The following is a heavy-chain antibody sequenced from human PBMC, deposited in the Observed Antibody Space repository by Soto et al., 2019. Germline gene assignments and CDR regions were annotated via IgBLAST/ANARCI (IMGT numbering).Heavy chain of an antibody. CDR3: ARDGGDGSWYSFDY. J-gene: IGHJ4*02. CDR2: ISYDGSNK. CDR1: GFTFSSYA. V-gene: IGHV3-30-3*01. Sequence: QVQLVESGGGVVQPGRSLRLSCAASGFTFSSYAMHWVRQAPGKGLEWVAVISYDGSNKYYADSVKGRFTISRDNSKNTLNLQMNSLRAEDMAVYYCARDGGDGSWYSFDYWGQRTLVTVSS. D-gene: IGHD6-13*01.